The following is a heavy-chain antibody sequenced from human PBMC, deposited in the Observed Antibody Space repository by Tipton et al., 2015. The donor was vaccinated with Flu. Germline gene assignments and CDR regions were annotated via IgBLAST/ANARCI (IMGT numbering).Heavy chain of an antibody. CDR1: GGSISSSSYY. CDR2: IYYSGST. V-gene: IGHV4-39*01. CDR3: ARRYRMVGNGNWYFDL. D-gene: IGHD2-2*02. Sequence: TLSLTCTVSGGSISSSSYYWGWIRQPPGKGLEWIGSIYYSGSTYYNPSLKSRVTISVDTSKNQFSLKLSSVTAADTAVYYCARRYRMVGNGNWYFDLWGRGTLVTVSS. J-gene: IGHJ2*01.